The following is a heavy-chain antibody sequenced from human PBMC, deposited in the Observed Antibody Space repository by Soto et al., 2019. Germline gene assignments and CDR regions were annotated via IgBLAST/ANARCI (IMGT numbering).Heavy chain of an antibody. CDR2: IYPGDSDT. CDR1: GYSFTNYW. V-gene: IGHV5-51*03. Sequence: EVQLVQSGAEVKKQGESLKISCKGSGYSFTNYWIGWVRQMPGKGLEWMGIIYPGDSDTRYSPSFQGQVTISGDKSISTAVLQWSILKASDTAMYYCARGVLLFFGERNYAFDIWGQGTMVTVSS. D-gene: IGHD3-10*01. J-gene: IGHJ3*02. CDR3: ARGVLLFFGERNYAFDI.